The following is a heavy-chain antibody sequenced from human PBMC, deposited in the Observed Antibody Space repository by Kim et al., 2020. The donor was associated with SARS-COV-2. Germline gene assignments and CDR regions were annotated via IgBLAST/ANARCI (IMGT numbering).Heavy chain of an antibody. Sequence: ASVKVSCKASGYTFTSYGISWVRQAPGQGLEWMGWISAYNGNTNYAQKLQGRVTMTTDTSTSTAYMELRSLRSDDTAVYYCARANNYDYVWGSYRTHTHDYWGQGTLVTVSS. J-gene: IGHJ4*02. V-gene: IGHV1-18*01. CDR2: ISAYNGNT. CDR3: ARANNYDYVWGSYRTHTHDY. D-gene: IGHD3-16*02. CDR1: GYTFTSYG.